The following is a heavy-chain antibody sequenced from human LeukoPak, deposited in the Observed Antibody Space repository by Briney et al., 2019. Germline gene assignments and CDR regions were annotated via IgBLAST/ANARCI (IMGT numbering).Heavy chain of an antibody. CDR2: IYYSGST. D-gene: IGHD3-22*01. V-gene: IGHV4-59*12. Sequence: SETLSLTCTVSGGSISSYYWSWIRQPPGKGLEWIGYIYYSGSTNYNPSLKSRVTISVDTSKNQFSLKLSSVTAADTAVYYCARDPLPLDYYDSSGYWYWGQGTLVTVSS. J-gene: IGHJ4*02. CDR1: GGSISSYY. CDR3: ARDPLPLDYYDSSGYWY.